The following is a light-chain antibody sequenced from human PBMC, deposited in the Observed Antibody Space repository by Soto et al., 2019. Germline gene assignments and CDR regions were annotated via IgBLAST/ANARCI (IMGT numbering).Light chain of an antibody. V-gene: IGKV1-12*01. CDR1: QDIKRW. CDR2: DAS. J-gene: IGKJ5*01. CDR3: EQVNSFPIT. Sequence: DIQMTQSPSSLSASVGDRVTITCRASQDIKRWLAWYQQKPGKAPELLIYDASSLQSGVPSRFSGSGSGTDFTLTISSLQPEDFATYYCEQVNSFPITFGQGTRLEIK.